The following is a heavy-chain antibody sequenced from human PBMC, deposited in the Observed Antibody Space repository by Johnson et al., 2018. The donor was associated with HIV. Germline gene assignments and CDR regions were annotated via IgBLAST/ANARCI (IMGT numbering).Heavy chain of an antibody. CDR3: TTDPIAAAGPDAFDI. Sequence: VQLVESGGGLVQPGRSLRLSCTVSGFTFGDYAMSWFRQAPGKGLEWVGRIKSKSDGGTSDYAAPVKARFTISRDDSKNTLYLQMNSLKTEDTAVYYCTTDPIAAAGPDAFDIWGQGTMVTVSS. CDR1: GFTFGDYA. V-gene: IGHV3-15*01. D-gene: IGHD6-13*01. CDR2: IKSKSDGGTS. J-gene: IGHJ3*02.